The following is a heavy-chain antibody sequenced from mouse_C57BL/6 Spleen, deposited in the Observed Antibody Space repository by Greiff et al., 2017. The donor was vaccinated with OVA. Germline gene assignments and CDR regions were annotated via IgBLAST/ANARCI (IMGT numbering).Heavy chain of an antibody. CDR3: ARVGSSLDY. J-gene: IGHJ2*01. CDR2: IHPNSGST. V-gene: IGHV1-64*01. Sequence: QVHVKQSGAELVKPGASVKLSCKASGYTFTSYWMHWVKQRPGQGLEWIGMIHPNSGSTNYNEKFKSKATLTVDKSSSTAYMQLSSLTSEDSAVYYCARVGSSLDYWGQGTTLTVSS. D-gene: IGHD1-1*01. CDR1: GYTFTSYW.